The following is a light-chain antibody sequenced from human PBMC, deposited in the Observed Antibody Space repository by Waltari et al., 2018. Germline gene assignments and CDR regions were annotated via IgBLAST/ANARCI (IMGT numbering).Light chain of an antibody. CDR2: QDI. J-gene: IGLJ2*01. CDR1: GLGDTY. CDR3: QKWDDRAVI. V-gene: IGLV3-1*01. Sequence: SYELTQPHSVSVSQGQTASITCSGDGLGDTYVSWYQQKLGQSPVLVIFQDITRPSGIPVRLCGSNSGNTATLTSSVTRAMDEADYFCQKWDDRAVIFGGGTKLTVL.